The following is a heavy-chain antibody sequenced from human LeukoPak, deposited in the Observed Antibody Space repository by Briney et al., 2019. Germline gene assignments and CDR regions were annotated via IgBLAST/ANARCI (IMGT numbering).Heavy chain of an antibody. Sequence: ASVKVSCKASGYTFTGYYMHWVRRAPGLGLEWMGWINPNSGGTNFAQKFRDRVTMTRDTSISTAYMELSRLRSDDTAVYYCARDSGDYSFDYWGQGTLVTVSS. J-gene: IGHJ4*02. CDR2: INPNSGGT. CDR1: GYTFTGYY. CDR3: ARDSGDYSFDY. D-gene: IGHD1-26*01. V-gene: IGHV1-2*02.